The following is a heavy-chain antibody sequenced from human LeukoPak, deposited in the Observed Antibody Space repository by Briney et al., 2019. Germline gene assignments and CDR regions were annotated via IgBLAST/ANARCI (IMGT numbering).Heavy chain of an antibody. J-gene: IGHJ6*02. CDR2: IYTSGST. CDR3: ARDNIVVVPAARQGGYYYYYGMDV. D-gene: IGHD2-2*01. CDR1: GGSISSYY. V-gene: IGHV4-4*07. Sequence: SETLSLTCTVSGGSISSYYWSWIRQPARKGLEWIGRIYTSGSTNYNPSLKSRVTMSVDTSKSQFSLTLSSVTAADTAEYYCARDNIVVVPAARQGGYYYYYGMDVWGQGTTVTVSS.